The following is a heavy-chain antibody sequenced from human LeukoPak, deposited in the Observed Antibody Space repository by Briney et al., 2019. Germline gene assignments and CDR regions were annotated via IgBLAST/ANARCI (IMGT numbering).Heavy chain of an antibody. Sequence: PGGSLRLSCAASGFTFSSYSMSWVRQAPGKGLEWVSSISSSSSYIYYADSVKGRFTISRDNAKNSLYLQMNSLRAEDTAVYYCAREQWLEPSGAFDIWGQGTMVTVSS. CDR2: ISSSSSYI. V-gene: IGHV3-21*01. J-gene: IGHJ3*02. CDR1: GFTFSSYS. CDR3: AREQWLEPSGAFDI. D-gene: IGHD6-19*01.